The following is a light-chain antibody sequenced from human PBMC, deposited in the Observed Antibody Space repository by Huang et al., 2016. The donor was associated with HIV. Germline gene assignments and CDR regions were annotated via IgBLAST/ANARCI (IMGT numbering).Light chain of an antibody. V-gene: IGKV3-20*01. Sequence: EIVLTQSPGTLSLSPGERATLSCRASQSVSGSYLAWYQQKPGQAPRRLIDGASSRATDIPDRFSGSGSGTDFTLTISRLEPEDIAVYYCQQFGSLWTFGQGTKVEIK. CDR1: QSVSGSY. J-gene: IGKJ1*01. CDR2: GAS. CDR3: QQFGSLWT.